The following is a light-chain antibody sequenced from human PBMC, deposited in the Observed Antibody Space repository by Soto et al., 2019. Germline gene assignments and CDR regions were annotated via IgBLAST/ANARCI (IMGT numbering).Light chain of an antibody. V-gene: IGKV3-20*01. J-gene: IGKJ1*01. CDR2: GAS. CDR3: QQYDRSPWT. Sequence: EIVLTQSPGTLSLSPGERATLSCRASQSVSSSFLAWYQQKAGQAPRLLIYGASSSATGIPDRFSVSGSGTDFTLTISRLEPEDFAVYYCQQYDRSPWTFGQGTKVEIK. CDR1: QSVSSSF.